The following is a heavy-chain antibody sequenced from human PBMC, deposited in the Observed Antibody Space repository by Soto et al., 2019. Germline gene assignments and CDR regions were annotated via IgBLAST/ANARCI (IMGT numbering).Heavy chain of an antibody. CDR2: INPKSGGT. Sequence: ASVKVSCKASGYSFFDYHIHWVRRSPGQGLEWLGRINPKSGGTSTAQKFQGWVTMTTDTSISTASMELTRLTSDDTAIYYCARGDSTDCSNGVCSFFYNHDMDVWG. V-gene: IGHV1-2*04. J-gene: IGHJ6*02. D-gene: IGHD2-8*01. CDR3: ARGDSTDCSNGVCSFFYNHDMDV. CDR1: GYSFFDYH.